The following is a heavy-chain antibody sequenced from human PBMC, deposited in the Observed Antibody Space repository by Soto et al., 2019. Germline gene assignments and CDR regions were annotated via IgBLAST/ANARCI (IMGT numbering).Heavy chain of an antibody. V-gene: IGHV4-61*01. CDR2: IYYSGST. J-gene: IGHJ3*02. CDR3: ARDHRVLRFLEWSHDAFDI. CDR1: GGSVSSGSYY. D-gene: IGHD3-3*01. Sequence: SETLSLTCAVSGGSVSSGSYYWSWIRQPPGKGLEWIGYIYYSGSTNYNPSLKSRVTISVDTSKNQFSLKLSSVTAADTAVYYCARDHRVLRFLEWSHDAFDIWGQGTMVTVSS.